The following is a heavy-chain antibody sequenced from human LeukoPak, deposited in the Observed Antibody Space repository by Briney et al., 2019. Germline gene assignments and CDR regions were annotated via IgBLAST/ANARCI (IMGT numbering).Heavy chain of an antibody. J-gene: IGHJ4*02. CDR1: GGNFNTYA. D-gene: IGHD4-17*01. V-gene: IGHV1-69*06. Sequence: SVKVSCKASGGNFNTYAISWVRQAPGQGLEWMGGIIPIFGTGNYAQKFQGRVTITADKSTNTAYMELSSLKSEDTAVYYCARVYGDYVPVDYWGQGTLVTVSS. CDR2: IIPIFGTG. CDR3: ARVYGDYVPVDY.